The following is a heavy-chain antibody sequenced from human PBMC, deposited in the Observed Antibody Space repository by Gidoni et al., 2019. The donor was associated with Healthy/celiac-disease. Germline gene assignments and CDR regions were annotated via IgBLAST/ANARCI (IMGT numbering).Heavy chain of an antibody. CDR2: ISYDGSNK. V-gene: IGHV3-30*18. CDR3: AKDQAAQYYYMDV. D-gene: IGHD6-25*01. Sequence: QVQLVESGGGVVQPGRSLRLSCAASGFPFSSYGMHWVRQAPGKGLEWVAVISYDGSNKNYADSVKGRFTISRDNSKNTLYLQMNSLRAEDTAVYYCAKDQAAQYYYMDVWGKGTTVTVSS. CDR1: GFPFSSYG. J-gene: IGHJ6*03.